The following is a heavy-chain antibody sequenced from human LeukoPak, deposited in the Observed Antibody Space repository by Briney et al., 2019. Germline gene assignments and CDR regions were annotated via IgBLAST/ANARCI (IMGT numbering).Heavy chain of an antibody. J-gene: IGHJ4*02. Sequence: SETLSLTCTVSGDSISSTNYYWGWIRQPPGKGLEWIESIYYSGSTYYNPSLKSRVTISVDTSKNHFSLKLTSVTAADTAVYYCARGRRISVAGLFDYWGQGILVTVSS. CDR2: IYYSGST. CDR3: ARGRRISVAGLFDY. D-gene: IGHD6-19*01. CDR1: GDSISSTNYY. V-gene: IGHV4-39*07.